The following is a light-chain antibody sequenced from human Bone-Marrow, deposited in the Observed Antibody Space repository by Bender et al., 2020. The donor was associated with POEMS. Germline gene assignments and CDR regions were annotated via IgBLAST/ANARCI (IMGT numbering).Light chain of an antibody. CDR2: SSH. Sequence: QSVLTQPPSTSATPGQRVIISCSGGNSNIGSNTVNWYQQLPGTAPKLLIYSSHRRPSEVPDRFSGSRSGTSASLAISGLQSEDEADYYCSSFTSSTTVVFGGGTKLTVL. V-gene: IGLV1-44*01. CDR3: SSFTSSTTVV. J-gene: IGLJ2*01. CDR1: NSNIGSNT.